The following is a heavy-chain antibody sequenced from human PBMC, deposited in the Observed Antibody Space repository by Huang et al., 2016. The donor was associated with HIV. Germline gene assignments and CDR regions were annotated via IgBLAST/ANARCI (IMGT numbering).Heavy chain of an antibody. CDR2: VYPGDSDT. V-gene: IGHV5-51*03. J-gene: IGHJ4*02. CDR1: GYIFTTSW. Sequence: EVELVQSGTEVKKPGESLKISCKGSGYIFTTSWIGWVRQMPGEGLEWSGIVYPGDSDTRYRPSFQGQVTRSVDKSINTAYLHWSSLKASDTAMYYCARLAGGTWSYYFDLWGQGALVTVSS. D-gene: IGHD3-10*01. CDR3: ARLAGGTWSYYFDL.